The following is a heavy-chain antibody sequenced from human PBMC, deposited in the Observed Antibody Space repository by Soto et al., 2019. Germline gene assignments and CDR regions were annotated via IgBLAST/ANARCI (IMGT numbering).Heavy chain of an antibody. CDR1: GFTFRSHA. CDR3: ARAPMERYFDWYFDH. V-gene: IGHV3-23*01. J-gene: IGHJ4*02. Sequence: EVQLLESGGGLVQPGGSLRLSCVGSGFTFRSHALAWVRQSPGKGLEWVAGISGTGGTTYYGDSMRGRFTISRDNSKETLNLQMDSLRPEDTAIYFCARAPMERYFDWYFDHCGQGSLVIVTS. CDR2: ISGTGGTT. D-gene: IGHD3-9*01.